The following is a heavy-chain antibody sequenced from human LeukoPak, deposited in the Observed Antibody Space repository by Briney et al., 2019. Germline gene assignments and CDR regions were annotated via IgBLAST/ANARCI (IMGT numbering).Heavy chain of an antibody. V-gene: IGHV3-64*02. J-gene: IGHJ3*02. Sequence: GGSLRLSCAASGFTFSRYGMHWVRQAPVKGLEYVSGISSGGGSTYYGDSVKGRFTISRDNSKNTVDLQMGSLRPEDMAVYYCAREERSLGFRTFDIWGQGTMVTVSS. CDR2: ISSGGGST. CDR3: AREERSLGFRTFDI. CDR1: GFTFSRYG. D-gene: IGHD1-14*01.